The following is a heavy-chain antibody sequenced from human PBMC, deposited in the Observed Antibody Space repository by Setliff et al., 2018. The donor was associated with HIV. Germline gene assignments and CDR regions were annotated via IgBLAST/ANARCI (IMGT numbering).Heavy chain of an antibody. CDR2: IYYSGST. CDR1: GGSISGHY. V-gene: IGHV4-59*11. D-gene: IGHD2-2*01. Sequence: ASETLSLTCTVSGGSISGHYWSWIRQPPGMGLEWVGYIYYSGSTYSNPSLMSRATMSVDTSKNQFSLELRSVTVADTAVYFCAREDASGNHAFDFWGQGKMVT. CDR3: AREDASGNHAFDF. J-gene: IGHJ3*01.